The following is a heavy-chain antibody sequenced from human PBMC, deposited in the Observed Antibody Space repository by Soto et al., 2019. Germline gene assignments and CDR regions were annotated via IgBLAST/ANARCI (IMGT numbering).Heavy chain of an antibody. Sequence: QVQLVQSGAEVKKPGASVKVSCKASGYAFSQFYIHWMRQAPGQGLEWMGWINPSSGRTKFAQNFQGWVTMTRDTSIKTVYMELSGLRSDATAVYYCARGSGGTTATLDYYYFYMDVWGKGTTVTVSS. D-gene: IGHD4-17*01. V-gene: IGHV1-2*04. CDR3: ARGSGGTTATLDYYYFYMDV. J-gene: IGHJ6*03. CDR1: GYAFSQFY. CDR2: INPSSGRT.